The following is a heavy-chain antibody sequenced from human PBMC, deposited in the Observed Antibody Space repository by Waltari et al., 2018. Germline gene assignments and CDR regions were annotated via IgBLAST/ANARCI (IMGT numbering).Heavy chain of an antibody. J-gene: IGHJ6*02. Sequence: QLQLQESGPGLVKPSATLSLTCTVSGGSISSSRYYWGWIRQPPGKGLEWIGSIYYSGSTYYNPSLKSRVTISVDTSKNQFSLKLSSVTAADTAVYYCARHFEYSSNYYYYYYGMDVWGQGTTVTVSS. CDR3: ARHFEYSSNYYYYYYGMDV. V-gene: IGHV4-39*01. CDR1: GGSISSSRYY. CDR2: IYYSGST. D-gene: IGHD6-6*01.